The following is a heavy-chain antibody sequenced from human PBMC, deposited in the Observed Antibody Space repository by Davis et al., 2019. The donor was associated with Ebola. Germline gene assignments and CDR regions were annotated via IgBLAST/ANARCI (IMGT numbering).Heavy chain of an antibody. J-gene: IGHJ6*02. D-gene: IGHD2/OR15-2a*01. CDR1: GYSFTRYW. CDR3: ARHRGWEYRTPSYYYYEMDV. CDR2: IHPIDSDP. Sequence: GESLKISCKGSGYSFTRYWIGWVRQMPGKGLEWMGVIHPIDSDPTYSPSFQGQVTISADKSTNTAYLQWDSLKASDTATYYCARHRGWEYRTPSYYYYEMDVWGQGTTVTVSS. V-gene: IGHV5-51*01.